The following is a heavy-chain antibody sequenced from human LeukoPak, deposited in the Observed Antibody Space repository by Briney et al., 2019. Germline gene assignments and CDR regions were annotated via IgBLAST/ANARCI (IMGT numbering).Heavy chain of an antibody. D-gene: IGHD6-13*01. J-gene: IGHJ4*02. V-gene: IGHV3-21*01. Sequence: PGGSLRLSCAASGFTFSSCSMNWVRQAPGKGLEWVSSISSSSSYIYYADSVKGRFTISRGNAKNSLYLQMNSLRAEDTAVYYCARARHSSLDYWGQGTLVTVSS. CDR1: GFTFSSCS. CDR2: ISSSSSYI. CDR3: ARARHSSLDY.